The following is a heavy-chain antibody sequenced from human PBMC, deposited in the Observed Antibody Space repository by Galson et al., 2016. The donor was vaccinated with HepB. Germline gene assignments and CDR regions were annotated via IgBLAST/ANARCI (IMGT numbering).Heavy chain of an antibody. CDR1: GFNFDSYD. J-gene: IGHJ5*02. D-gene: IGHD3-16*01. Sequence: SLRLSCAASGFNFDSYDMHWIRQVTGGGLEWVSSMGTAGETFYSDSAVGRFIISRDNAKDSLHLQMDNLTEGDTAVYYCGRDRGSLGGLWFDPRGQGTLVIVSS. V-gene: IGHV3-13*01. CDR3: GRDRGSLGGLWFDP. CDR2: MGTAGET.